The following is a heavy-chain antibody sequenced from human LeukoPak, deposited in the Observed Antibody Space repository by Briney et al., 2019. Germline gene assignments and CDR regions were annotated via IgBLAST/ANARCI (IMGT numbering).Heavy chain of an antibody. CDR1: GYTFTSYG. CDR2: ISAYNGNT. D-gene: IGHD2-2*01. J-gene: IGHJ5*02. V-gene: IGHV1-18*01. CDR3: ARSSGYCSSTSCYGDNWFDP. Sequence: GASVKVSCKASGYTFTSYGSSWVGQAPGQGREWMGWISAYNGNTNYAQKLQGRVPMTTDTSTSTAYMELRSLRSDDTAVYYCARSSGYCSSTSCYGDNWFDPWGQGTLVTVSS.